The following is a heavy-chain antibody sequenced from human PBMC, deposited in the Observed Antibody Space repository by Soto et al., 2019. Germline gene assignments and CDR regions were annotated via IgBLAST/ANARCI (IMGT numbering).Heavy chain of an antibody. CDR1: GFTFSSSA. D-gene: IGHD6-19*01. V-gene: IGHV3-23*01. CDR3: AKGGHSSAWRNWFDP. CDR2: ISSGGGSA. J-gene: IGHJ5*02. Sequence: EVQLLESGGGLVQPGGSLRLSCEASGFTFSSSALSWVRQAPGKGLEWVSTISSGGGSAYYADSVKGRFTISRDSSQNTLHLQMNSLTVEDTAVYYCAKGGHSSAWRNWFDPWGQGTLVTVSS.